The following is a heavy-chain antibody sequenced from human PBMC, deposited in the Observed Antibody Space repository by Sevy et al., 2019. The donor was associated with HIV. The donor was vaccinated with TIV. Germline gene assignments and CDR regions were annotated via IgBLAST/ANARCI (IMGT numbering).Heavy chain of an antibody. J-gene: IGHJ4*02. D-gene: IGHD6-13*01. V-gene: IGHV1-2*02. CDR2: INPNTGAM. Sequence: ASVKVSCKTSGFTISGNFLHWVRQAPGQGLEWMGWINPNTGAMDYAQKFLGRITMSRDTYSTTVYMELSRLTSDDTAMYYCARPKGDVRYCSTVSCYDFDYWGQGALVTVSS. CDR1: GFTISGNF. CDR3: ARPKGDVRYCSTVSCYDFDY.